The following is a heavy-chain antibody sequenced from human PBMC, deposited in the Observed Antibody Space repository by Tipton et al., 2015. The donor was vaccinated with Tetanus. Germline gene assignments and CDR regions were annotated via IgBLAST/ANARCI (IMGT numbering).Heavy chain of an antibody. CDR2: VYNSGST. Sequence: PGLVKPSETLSLTCTVSGASISSYYWSWIRQPAGKGLEWIGRVYNSGSTDYNPSLKSRLAMSLDTSKNQFSLKLSSVTAADTAVYYCARVIYDILTGYHIDYWGQGTLVTVSS. V-gene: IGHV4-4*07. CDR1: GASISSYY. D-gene: IGHD3-9*01. J-gene: IGHJ4*02. CDR3: ARVIYDILTGYHIDY.